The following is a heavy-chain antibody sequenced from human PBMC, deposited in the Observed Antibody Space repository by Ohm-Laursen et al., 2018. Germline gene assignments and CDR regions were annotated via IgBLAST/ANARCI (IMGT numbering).Heavy chain of an antibody. CDR2: INPSGGST. Sequence: GASVKVSCKASGYTFTNSYMHWVRQAPGQGLEWMGIINPSGGSTTYAQKLQDRVTMTRDTSTSTVYMEMNSLRSEDTAVYYCATSPPGSYPPYYFDYWGQGTLVTVSS. D-gene: IGHD1-26*01. CDR3: ATSPPGSYPPYYFDY. V-gene: IGHV1-46*04. J-gene: IGHJ4*02. CDR1: GYTFTNSY.